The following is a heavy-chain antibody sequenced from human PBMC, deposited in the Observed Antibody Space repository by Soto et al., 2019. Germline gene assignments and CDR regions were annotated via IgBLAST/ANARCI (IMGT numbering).Heavy chain of an antibody. V-gene: IGHV3-11*01. CDR2: ISSSGSTI. CDR1: GFTFSDYY. Sequence: PGGSLRLSCAASGFTFSDYYMSWIRQAPGKGLEWVSYISSSGSTIYYADSVKGRFTISRDNAKNSLYLQMNSLRAEDTAVYYCARVWSTVTGRAFDIWGQGTMVTVSS. D-gene: IGHD4-17*01. J-gene: IGHJ3*02. CDR3: ARVWSTVTGRAFDI.